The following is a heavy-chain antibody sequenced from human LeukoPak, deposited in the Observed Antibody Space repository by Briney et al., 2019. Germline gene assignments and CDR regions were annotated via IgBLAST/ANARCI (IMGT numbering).Heavy chain of an antibody. Sequence: GSLRLSCAASGFTFSSYGMHWVRQAPGKGLEWVAFIRYDGSNKYYADSVKGRFTISRDNSKNTLSVQMNSLRAEDTAVYYCARSLVVGATYPYHWGQGTLVTVSS. D-gene: IGHD1-26*01. V-gene: IGHV3-30*02. J-gene: IGHJ5*02. CDR1: GFTFSSYG. CDR2: IRYDGSNK. CDR3: ARSLVVGATYPYH.